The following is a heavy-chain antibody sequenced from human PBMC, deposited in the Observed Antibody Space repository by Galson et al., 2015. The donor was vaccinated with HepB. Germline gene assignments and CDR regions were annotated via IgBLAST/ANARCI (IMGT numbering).Heavy chain of an antibody. V-gene: IGHV3-13*05. D-gene: IGHD2-15*01. J-gene: IGHJ4*02. CDR3: ARGHCSGGSCYSGFDY. Sequence: SLRLSCAASGFTFSSYDMHWVRQATGKGLEWVSAIGTAGDPYYPGPVKGRFTISRENAKNSLYLQMNSRRAGDTAVYYWARGHCSGGSCYSGFDYCGQGTLVTVSS. CDR2: IGTAGDP. CDR1: GFTFSSYD.